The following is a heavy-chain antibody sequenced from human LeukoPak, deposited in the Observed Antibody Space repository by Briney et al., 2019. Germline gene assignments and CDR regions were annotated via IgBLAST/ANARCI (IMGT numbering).Heavy chain of an antibody. Sequence: SVKVSCKASGGTFSSYAISWVRQAPGQGLEWMGRIIPILGIANYAQKFQGRVTITADRSTSTAYMELSSLRSEDTAVYYCASTAYCSSTSCFEIDYWGQGTLVTVSS. CDR1: GGTFSSYA. D-gene: IGHD2-2*01. J-gene: IGHJ4*02. V-gene: IGHV1-69*04. CDR2: IIPILGIA. CDR3: ASTAYCSSTSCFEIDY.